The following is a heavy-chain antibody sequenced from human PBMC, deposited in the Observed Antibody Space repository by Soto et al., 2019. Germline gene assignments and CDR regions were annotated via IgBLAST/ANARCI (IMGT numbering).Heavy chain of an antibody. J-gene: IGHJ4*02. V-gene: IGHV4-31*03. CDR1: SGSTSRSGYY. Sequence: PSETLSLTCTVSSGSTSRSGYYWRWIRPHPGKGLEWLGYIDYSGRTNYNPSLKSRFTISLDTTKNEFSLRLSAVTAAATAVYYCASSVHFSDSNGYYYLDYWGQGTLVTVSS. CDR2: IDYSGRT. CDR3: ASSVHFSDSNGYYYLDY. D-gene: IGHD4-4*01.